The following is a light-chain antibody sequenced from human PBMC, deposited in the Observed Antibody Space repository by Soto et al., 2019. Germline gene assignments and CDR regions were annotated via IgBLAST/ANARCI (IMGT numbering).Light chain of an antibody. Sequence: DIVLTQSPESLAVSLGERATINCKSSQSILSSTNNRNYLAWYQQKPRQPPQMLISAASTRRSGVPDRFSGSESGTDFTLTISSLQDEDVAVYYCQQYYATPSFGGGTRVEI. CDR2: AAS. CDR3: QQYYATPS. J-gene: IGKJ4*01. V-gene: IGKV4-1*01. CDR1: QSILSSTNNRNY.